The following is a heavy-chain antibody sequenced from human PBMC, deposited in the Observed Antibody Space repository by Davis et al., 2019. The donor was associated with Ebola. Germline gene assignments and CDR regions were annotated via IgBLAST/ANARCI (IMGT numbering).Heavy chain of an antibody. V-gene: IGHV3-23*01. Sequence: PGGSLRLSCAASGFTFSSYAMSWVRQAPGKGLEWVSAISGSGGSTYYADSVKGRFTISRDNSKNTLYLQMNSLRGEDTAVYYCAKSGLEETHYYYLDVWGKGTTVAVSS. D-gene: IGHD1-1*01. CDR3: AKSGLEETHYYYLDV. CDR1: GFTFSSYA. J-gene: IGHJ6*03. CDR2: ISGSGGST.